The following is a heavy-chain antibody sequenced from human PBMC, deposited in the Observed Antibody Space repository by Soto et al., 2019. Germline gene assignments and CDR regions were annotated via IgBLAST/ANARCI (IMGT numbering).Heavy chain of an antibody. D-gene: IGHD3-3*01. CDR1: GFSLTTSGVG. V-gene: IGHV2-5*02. CDR3: AHRVLRTVFGLVTTTAIYFDL. Sequence: QITLNESGPTVVRPTETLTLTCRFSGFSLTTSGVGVGWIRQSPGKAPEWLALIYWDDDKRHSASLKSRLTITKDTSKNQVVLTVSDLDPTDTATYYCAHRVLRTVFGLVTTTAIYFDLWGQGTPVAVSS. CDR2: IYWDDDK. J-gene: IGHJ4*02.